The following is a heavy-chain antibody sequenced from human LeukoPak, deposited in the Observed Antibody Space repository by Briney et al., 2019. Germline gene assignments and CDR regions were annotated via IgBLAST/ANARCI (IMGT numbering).Heavy chain of an antibody. CDR2: MQTNGNT. J-gene: IGHJ4*02. V-gene: IGHV4-61*02. CDR1: GGSITSGRYF. CDR3: ARGLSNAWEVQAY. D-gene: IGHD1-26*01. Sequence: SETLSLTCIVSGGSITSGRYFWPWSRQPAGKVLECLGRMQTNGNTNYNPSLKTRVAISIDTSKNQLSLQLSSVTAADTAVYYCARGLSNAWEVQAYWGQGTLVTVSS.